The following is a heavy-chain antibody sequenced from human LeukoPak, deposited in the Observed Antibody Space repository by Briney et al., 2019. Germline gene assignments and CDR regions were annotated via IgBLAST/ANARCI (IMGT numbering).Heavy chain of an antibody. Sequence: GGSLTLSCAASGFTFSDYYMSWIRQAPGKGLEWVSYISSSGSTIYYADSVKGRFTISRDNAKNSLYLQMNSLRAEDTAVYYCARQRVATMCSGMDVWGQGTTVTVSS. CDR1: GFTFSDYY. CDR3: ARQRVATMCSGMDV. J-gene: IGHJ6*02. D-gene: IGHD5-12*01. V-gene: IGHV3-11*01. CDR2: ISSSGSTI.